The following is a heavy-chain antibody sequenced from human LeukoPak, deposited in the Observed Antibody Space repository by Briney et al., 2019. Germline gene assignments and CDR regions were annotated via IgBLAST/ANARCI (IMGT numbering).Heavy chain of an antibody. CDR1: GGTFSSNT. Sequence: SVKVSCKXSGGTFSSNTINWVRQAPRQGLEWMGGIIPIFGTPKYAQKFQGRVTITADESTSTAYMELSSLRSEDTAVYYCASAAIDREYFQHWGQGTLVTVSS. CDR3: ASAAIDREYFQH. J-gene: IGHJ1*01. CDR2: IIPIFGTP. V-gene: IGHV1-69*01. D-gene: IGHD2-2*01.